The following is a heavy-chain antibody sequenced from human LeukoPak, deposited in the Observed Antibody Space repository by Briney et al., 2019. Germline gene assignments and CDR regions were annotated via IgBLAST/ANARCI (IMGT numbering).Heavy chain of an antibody. CDR3: AKGHTYGLGKSYLDF. D-gene: IGHD2-8*01. CDR2: ISWNSGSI. V-gene: IGHV3-9*01. J-gene: IGHJ4*02. Sequence: PGGSLRLSCAASGYTFDDYAMNWVRQAPGKGLEWVSDISWNSGSIVYADSVKGRFTIYRDNGKNSLYLQMNSLRTENTALYYSAKGHTYGLGKSYLDFWGQGTLVSVSS. CDR1: GYTFDDYA.